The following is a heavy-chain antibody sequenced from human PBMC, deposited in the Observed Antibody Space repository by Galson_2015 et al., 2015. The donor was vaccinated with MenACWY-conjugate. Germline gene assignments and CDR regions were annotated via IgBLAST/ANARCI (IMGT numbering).Heavy chain of an antibody. CDR1: GYSFTSYW. CDR3: ARRDGYCSSTSCYLYYYGMDV. Sequence: QSGAEVKKPGESLKISCKGSGYSFTSYWIGWVRQMPGKGLEWMGIIYPGDSDTRYSPSFQGQVTISADKSISTAYLQWSSLKASDTAMYYCARRDGYCSSTSCYLYYYGMDVWGRGTTVTVSS. J-gene: IGHJ6*02. D-gene: IGHD2-2*03. V-gene: IGHV5-51*03. CDR2: IYPGDSDT.